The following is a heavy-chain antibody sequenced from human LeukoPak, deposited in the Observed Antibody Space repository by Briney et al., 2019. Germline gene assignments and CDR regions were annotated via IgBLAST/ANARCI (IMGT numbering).Heavy chain of an antibody. CDR1: GYTFTGCF. J-gene: IGHJ4*02. V-gene: IGHV1-2*02. CDR2: IDPNSDNI. D-gene: IGHD5-18*01. CDR3: ARSAYNYGYVYFDH. Sequence: ASVKVSCKASGYTFTGCFIHYVRQAPGQGLEWMGWIDPNSDNIRYSETFKDRVTMTRDTSTNTAYMELSWLRSDDTAVYYCARSAYNYGYVYFDHWGQGALVIVSS.